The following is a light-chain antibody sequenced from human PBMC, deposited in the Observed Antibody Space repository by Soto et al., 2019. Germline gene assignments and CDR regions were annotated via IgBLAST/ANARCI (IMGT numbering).Light chain of an antibody. CDR1: SIDVGGYNY. V-gene: IGLV2-8*01. Sequence: QSVLTQLPSASGSPGQSVTISCTGSSIDVGGYNYVSWYQQHPGKAPKLMIYEVSKRPSGVPDRLSGSKSGNTASLTVSGLQAEDEADYYCSSYGGSNTVVFGVGTKLTVL. CDR3: SSYGGSNTVV. CDR2: EVS. J-gene: IGLJ2*01.